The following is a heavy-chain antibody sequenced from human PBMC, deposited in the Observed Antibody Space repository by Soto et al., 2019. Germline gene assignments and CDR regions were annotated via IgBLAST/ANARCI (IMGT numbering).Heavy chain of an antibody. D-gene: IGHD2-2*01. CDR2: ISPAGTNQ. J-gene: IGHJ1*01. CDR3: ARDNSRISHRLCQH. CDR1: GFIFSDYA. Sequence: TGGSLRLSCVASGFIFSDYAMHWARQAPGKGLECVPLISPAGTNQYYSDCAKGRFTISRDNFQSTLCMQIISLRPDDTGPCLFARDNSRISHRLCQHCGRGHRVTV. V-gene: IGHV3-30-3*01.